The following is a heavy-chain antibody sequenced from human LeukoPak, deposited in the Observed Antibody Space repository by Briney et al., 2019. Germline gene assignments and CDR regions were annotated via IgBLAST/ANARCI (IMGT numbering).Heavy chain of an antibody. CDR1: GFTFSSYS. J-gene: IGHJ4*02. CDR2: ISSSSSYI. CDR3: ARAYSKTWIFDF. Sequence: PGGSLRLSCAASGFTFSSYSMNWVRQAPGKGLEWVSSISSSSSYIYYADSVKGRFTISRDNAKNSLYLQMNSLRVEDTAVYYCARAYSKTWIFDFWGQGTLVTVSS. D-gene: IGHD6-13*01. V-gene: IGHV3-21*01.